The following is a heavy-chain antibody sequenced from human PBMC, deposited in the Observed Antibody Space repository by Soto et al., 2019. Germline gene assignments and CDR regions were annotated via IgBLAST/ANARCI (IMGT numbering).Heavy chain of an antibody. Sequence: GGSLRLSCAASGFTFSSDGMHWVRQAPGKGLEWVAVISYDGSNKYYADSVKGRFTISRDNSKNTLYLQMNSLRAEDTAVYYCAKVTPQWLPNLYYFDYWGQGTLVTVSS. D-gene: IGHD6-19*01. CDR1: GFTFSSDG. V-gene: IGHV3-30*18. J-gene: IGHJ4*02. CDR2: ISYDGSNK. CDR3: AKVTPQWLPNLYYFDY.